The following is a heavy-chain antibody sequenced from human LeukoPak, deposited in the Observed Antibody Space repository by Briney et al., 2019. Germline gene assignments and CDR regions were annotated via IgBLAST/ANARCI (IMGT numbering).Heavy chain of an antibody. CDR2: ISGSGGST. V-gene: IGHV3-23*01. CDR3: ARDYSPMTTVSRTYYFFHLDV. Sequence: GGSMRLSCAASGFTFSSYAMSWVRQALGKGLEWVSAISGSGGSTYYADSVKGRFTISRDNSKNTLYLHMNSLRAEDTAVYYCARDYSPMTTVSRTYYFFHLDVWGEGTTVTVSS. J-gene: IGHJ6*03. D-gene: IGHD4-11*01. CDR1: GFTFSSYA.